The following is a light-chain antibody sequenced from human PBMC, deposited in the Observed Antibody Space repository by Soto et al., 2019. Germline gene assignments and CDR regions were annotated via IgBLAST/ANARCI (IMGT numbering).Light chain of an antibody. CDR2: KAS. V-gene: IGKV1-5*03. J-gene: IGKJ2*01. Sequence: DIQMTQSPSTLSASVGDRVTITCRASQSISSWLAWYQQKPGKAPKLLIHKASSLESGVPSRFSGSGSGTEFTLTISSLQPDDFATYYCQQYNSPMYTFGQGTKLEIK. CDR3: QQYNSPMYT. CDR1: QSISSW.